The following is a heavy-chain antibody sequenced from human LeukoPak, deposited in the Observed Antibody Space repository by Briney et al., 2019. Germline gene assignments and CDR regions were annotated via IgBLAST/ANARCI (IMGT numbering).Heavy chain of an antibody. CDR3: ARGLYSGYAEPEDFDY. CDR1: GYSFTSYW. CDR2: IYPGGSDT. D-gene: IGHD5-12*01. J-gene: IGHJ4*02. V-gene: IGHV5-51*01. Sequence: GESLKISCKGSGYSFTSYWIGWVRQMPGKGLEWMGIIYPGGSDTRYSPSFQGQVTISADKSISTAYLQWSSLKASDTAMYYCARGLYSGYAEPEDFDYWGQGTLVTVSS.